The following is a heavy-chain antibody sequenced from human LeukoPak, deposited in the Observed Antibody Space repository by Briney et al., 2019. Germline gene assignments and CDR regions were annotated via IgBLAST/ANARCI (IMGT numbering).Heavy chain of an antibody. J-gene: IGHJ4*02. CDR3: ARQELGSSWYYFDY. V-gene: IGHV1-18*01. D-gene: IGHD6-13*01. CDR1: GYTFTSYG. CDR2: ISAYNSNT. Sequence: ASVKVSCKASGYTFTSYGISWVRQAPGQGLEWMGWISAYNSNTNYAQKFQGRVTMTTDTSTNTAYMELRSLRPDDTAVYYCARQELGSSWYYFDYWGQGTLVTVSS.